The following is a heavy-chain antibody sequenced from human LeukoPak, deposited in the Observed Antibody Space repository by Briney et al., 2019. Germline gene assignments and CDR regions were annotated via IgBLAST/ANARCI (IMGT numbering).Heavy chain of an antibody. V-gene: IGHV1-18*01. CDR1: GYTFTSYG. CDR2: ISAYNGNT. D-gene: IGHD5-24*01. J-gene: IGHJ5*02. CDR3: ARDNSVRDEAWWFNP. Sequence: ASVKVSCKASGYTFTSYGISWVRQAPGQGLEWMGWISAYNGNTNYAQMLQGRVTMTTDTSTSTAYMELRSLRSDDTAVYYCARDNSVRDEAWWFNPWGQGTLVTVSS.